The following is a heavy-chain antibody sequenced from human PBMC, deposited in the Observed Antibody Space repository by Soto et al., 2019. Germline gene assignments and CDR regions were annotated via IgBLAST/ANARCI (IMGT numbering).Heavy chain of an antibody. J-gene: IGHJ4*02. CDR2: ISSSSSTI. V-gene: IGHV3-48*02. Sequence: GGSLILSCAASGFTFSSYSMNWVRQAPGKGLEWVSYISSSSSTIYYADSVKGRFTISRDNAKNSLYLQMNSLRDEDTAVYYCARDLLSSGWSRYFDYWGQGTLVTVSS. CDR3: ARDLLSSGWSRYFDY. CDR1: GFTFSSYS. D-gene: IGHD6-19*01.